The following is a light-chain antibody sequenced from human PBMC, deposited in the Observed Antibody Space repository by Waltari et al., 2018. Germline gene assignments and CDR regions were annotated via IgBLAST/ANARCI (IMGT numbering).Light chain of an antibody. J-gene: IGKJ3*01. Sequence: IQLPQCPSSLSASVGDRVSITRRASQGISSSLAWYQQRPGKVPKLLIYAASTLQSGVPSRFSGSGSGTDFTLTISSLQPEDSATYYCQQLHSFPLTFGPGTKVEFK. CDR2: AAS. V-gene: IGKV1-9*01. CDR3: QQLHSFPLT. CDR1: QGISSS.